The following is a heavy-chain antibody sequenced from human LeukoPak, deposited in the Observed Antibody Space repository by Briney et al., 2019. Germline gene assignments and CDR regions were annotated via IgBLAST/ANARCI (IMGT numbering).Heavy chain of an antibody. CDR2: IYYSGSA. J-gene: IGHJ4*02. CDR1: GDSIGNHY. Sequence: PSETLSLTCTVSGDSIGNHYWSWIRQPPGKGLEWIGYIYYSGSANYNPSLKSRVTISVDTSKNQFSLKLSSVTAADTAVYYCASRPLSSYYFDYWGQGTLVTVSS. CDR3: ASRPLSSYYFDY. D-gene: IGHD2/OR15-2a*01. V-gene: IGHV4-59*08.